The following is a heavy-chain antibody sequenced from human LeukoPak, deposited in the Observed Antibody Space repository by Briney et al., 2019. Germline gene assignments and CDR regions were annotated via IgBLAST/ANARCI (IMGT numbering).Heavy chain of an antibody. J-gene: IGHJ3*02. V-gene: IGHV1-18*01. CDR3: ARTIDSSGYYDSPIAFDI. CDR2: ISAYNGNT. Sequence: ASVKVSCKASGYTFTSYGISWVRQAPGQGLEWMGWISAYNGNTNYAQKLQGRVTMTTDTSTSTAYMELRSLRSDDTAVYYCARTIDSSGYYDSPIAFDIWGQGTMVTVSS. D-gene: IGHD3-22*01. CDR1: GYTFTSYG.